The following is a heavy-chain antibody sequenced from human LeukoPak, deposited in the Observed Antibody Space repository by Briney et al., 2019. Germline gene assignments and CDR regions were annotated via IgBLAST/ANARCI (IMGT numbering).Heavy chain of an antibody. CDR3: ARGGCSSTSCYSGDY. CDR2: IIPIFGTA. D-gene: IGHD2-2*01. CDR1: GGTSSSYA. J-gene: IGHJ4*02. V-gene: IGHV1-69*06. Sequence: SVKVSCKASGGTSSSYAISWVRQAPGQGLEWMGGIIPIFGTANYAQKFQGRVTITADKSTSTAYMELSSLRSEDTAVYYCARGGCSSTSCYSGDYWGQGTLVTVSS.